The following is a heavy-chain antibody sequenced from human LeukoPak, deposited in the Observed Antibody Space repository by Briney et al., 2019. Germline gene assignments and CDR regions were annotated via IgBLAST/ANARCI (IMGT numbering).Heavy chain of an antibody. D-gene: IGHD6-13*01. V-gene: IGHV1-69*01. J-gene: IGHJ5*02. Sequence: SVKVSCKASGGTLSSYAISWVRQAPGQGLEWMGGIIPIFGTANYAQKFQGRVTITADESTSTAYMELSSLRSEDTAVYYCARGLPIVSRSWYPFDPWGQGTLVTVSS. CDR3: ARGLPIVSRSWYPFDP. CDR2: IIPIFGTA. CDR1: GGTLSSYA.